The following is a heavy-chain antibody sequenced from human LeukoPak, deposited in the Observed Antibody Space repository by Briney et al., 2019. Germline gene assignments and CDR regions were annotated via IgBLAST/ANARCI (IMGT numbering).Heavy chain of an antibody. J-gene: IGHJ4*02. D-gene: IGHD6-19*01. Sequence: SETLSLTCTVSGGSISSYYWSWIRQPPGKGLEWIGYIYYSGSTNYNPSLKSRATISVDTSKNQFSLKLSSVTAADTAVYYCARRGWSYFDYWGQGTLVTVSS. CDR1: GGSISSYY. CDR3: ARRGWSYFDY. V-gene: IGHV4-59*08. CDR2: IYYSGST.